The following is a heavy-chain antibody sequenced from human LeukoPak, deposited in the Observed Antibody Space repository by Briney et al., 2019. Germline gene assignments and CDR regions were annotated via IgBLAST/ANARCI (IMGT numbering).Heavy chain of an antibody. J-gene: IGHJ4*02. D-gene: IGHD2-2*01. V-gene: IGHV5-51*01. CDR3: ARRSRGHCTTTSCFFDY. CDR1: GYTFTNYW. CDR2: VSPGDSDT. Sequence: GESLKISCQGSGYTFTNYWIGWVRQMPGKGLEWMGIVSPGDSDTRYSPSFQGQVTLSVGKSISAAYLQWSSLKASDTALYYCARRSRGHCTTTSCFFDYWGQGTLVTVSS.